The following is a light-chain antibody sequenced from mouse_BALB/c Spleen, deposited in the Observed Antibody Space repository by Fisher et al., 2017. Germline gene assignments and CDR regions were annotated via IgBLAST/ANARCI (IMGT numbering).Light chain of an antibody. V-gene: IGKV4-78*01. CDR2: DTS. CDR3: QQWSGYPFT. Sequence: IVLTQSPAIMSASPGERVTMTCSASSSVSSSYLYWYQQKPGSSPRLLIYDTSNLASGVPARFSGSGSGTSYSLIISSMEAENDATYYCQQWSGYPFTFGAGTKLELK. J-gene: IGKJ5*01. CDR1: SSVSSSY.